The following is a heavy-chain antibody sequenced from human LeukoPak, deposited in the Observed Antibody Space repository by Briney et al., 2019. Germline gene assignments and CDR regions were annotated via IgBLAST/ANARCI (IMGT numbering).Heavy chain of an antibody. V-gene: IGHV4-59*08. J-gene: IGHJ4*02. Sequence: PSETLSLTCTVPGGSISSYYWSWIRQPPGKGLEWIGYIYYSGSTNYNPSLKSRVTISVDTSKNQFSLKLSSVTAADTAVYYCARQEGGIVGPYWGQGTLVTVSS. CDR2: IYYSGST. D-gene: IGHD1-26*01. CDR3: ARQEGGIVGPY. CDR1: GGSISSYY.